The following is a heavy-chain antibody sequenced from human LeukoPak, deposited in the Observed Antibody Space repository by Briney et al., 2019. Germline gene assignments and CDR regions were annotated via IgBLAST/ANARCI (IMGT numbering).Heavy chain of an antibody. CDR2: INHSGST. Sequence: PSETLSLTCAVYGGSFSGYYWSWIRQPPGKGLEWIGEINHSGSTNYNPSLKSRVTISVDTSKNQFSLKLSSVTAADTAVYYCARGGRRAVAGPRWGQGTLVTVSS. V-gene: IGHV4-34*01. J-gene: IGHJ4*02. CDR3: ARGGRRAVAGPR. D-gene: IGHD6-19*01. CDR1: GGSFSGYY.